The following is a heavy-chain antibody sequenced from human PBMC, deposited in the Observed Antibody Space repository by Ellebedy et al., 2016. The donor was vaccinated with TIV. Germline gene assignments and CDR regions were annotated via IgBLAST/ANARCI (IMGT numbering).Heavy chain of an antibody. CDR1: GGSFSGYY. Sequence: MPSETLSLTCAVYGGSFSGYYWSWIRQPPGKGLEWIGEINHSGSTNYNPSLKSRVTISVDTSKNQFSLKLSSVTAADTTVYYCARGFTKQYYYDSSGYPEPIDYWGQGTLVTVSS. CDR2: INHSGST. D-gene: IGHD3-22*01. CDR3: ARGFTKQYYYDSSGYPEPIDY. V-gene: IGHV4-34*01. J-gene: IGHJ4*02.